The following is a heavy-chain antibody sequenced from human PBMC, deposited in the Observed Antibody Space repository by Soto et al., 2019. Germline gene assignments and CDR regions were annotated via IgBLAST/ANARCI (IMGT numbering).Heavy chain of an antibody. V-gene: IGHV3-30*03. J-gene: IGHJ6*02. Sequence: PGGSLRLSCAASGFTFSSYSMNWVRQAPGKGLEWVAVISYDGSNKYYADSVKGRFTISRDNSKNTLYLQMNSLRAEDTAVYYCARDGKYSSSSRPYYYYGMDVWGQGTTVTVSS. D-gene: IGHD6-6*01. CDR1: GFTFSSYS. CDR3: ARDGKYSSSSRPYYYYGMDV. CDR2: ISYDGSNK.